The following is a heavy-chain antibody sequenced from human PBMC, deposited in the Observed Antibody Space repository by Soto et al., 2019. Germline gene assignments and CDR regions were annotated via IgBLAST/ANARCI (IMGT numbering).Heavy chain of an antibody. CDR3: ARDPYYDFWSGYPLDY. D-gene: IGHD3-3*01. Sequence: QVQLVESGGGVVQPGRSLRLSCAASGFIFSSYAMHWVRQAPGKGLEWVAVISYDGSNKYYADSVKGRFTISRDNSKNTLYLQMNSLRAEDTAVYYCARDPYYDFWSGYPLDYWGQGTLVTVSS. CDR1: GFIFSSYA. CDR2: ISYDGSNK. J-gene: IGHJ4*02. V-gene: IGHV3-30-3*01.